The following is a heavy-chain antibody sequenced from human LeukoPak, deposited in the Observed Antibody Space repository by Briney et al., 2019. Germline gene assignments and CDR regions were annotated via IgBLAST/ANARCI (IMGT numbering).Heavy chain of an antibody. V-gene: IGHV1-18*04. Sequence: ASVKVSCKASGYTYTNHSITWVRQAPGQGLEWMGWISAYNRDTKYAQNFQGRVTLITESSTNTAYMELRSLKSDDTAVYYCARDPSNTSGWSPYFDYWGQGTLVTVSA. J-gene: IGHJ4*02. CDR1: GYTYTNHS. CDR2: ISAYNRDT. D-gene: IGHD6-13*01. CDR3: ARDPSNTSGWSPYFDY.